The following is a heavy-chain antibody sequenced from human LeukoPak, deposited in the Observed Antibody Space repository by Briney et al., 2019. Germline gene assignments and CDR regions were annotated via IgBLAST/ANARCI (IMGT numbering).Heavy chain of an antibody. V-gene: IGHV3-7*01. Sequence: PGGSLRLSCAASGFTFSSYWMSWVRQAPGKGLEWVAHIKQDGSEKYYVDSVKGRFTISRDNAKNSLYLQMNSLRAEDTAVYYCARRITVTPNFYFDYWGQGTLVTVSS. CDR1: GFTFSSYW. CDR2: IKQDGSEK. J-gene: IGHJ4*02. CDR3: ARRITVTPNFYFDY. D-gene: IGHD4-17*01.